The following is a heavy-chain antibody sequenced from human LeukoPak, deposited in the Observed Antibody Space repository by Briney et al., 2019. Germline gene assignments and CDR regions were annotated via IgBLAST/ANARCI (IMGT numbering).Heavy chain of an antibody. CDR1: GFTFSSYG. V-gene: IGHV3-30*18. J-gene: IGHJ4*02. Sequence: GGSLRLSCAASGFTFSSYGMHWVRQVPGKGLEWVAVISYDGSNKYYADSVKGRFTISRDNSKNTLYLQMNSLRAEDTAVYYRAKPRVRGVIITGYFDYWGQGTLVTVSS. CDR3: AKPRVRGVIITGYFDY. CDR2: ISYDGSNK. D-gene: IGHD3-10*01.